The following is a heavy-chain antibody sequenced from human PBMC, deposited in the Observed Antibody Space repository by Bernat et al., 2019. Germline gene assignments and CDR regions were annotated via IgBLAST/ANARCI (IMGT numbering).Heavy chain of an antibody. CDR1: GGSFSGYY. Sequence: QVQLQQWGAGLLKPSETLSLTCAVYGGSFSGYYWSWIRQPPGKGLEWIGEINHSGSTNYNPSLKSRVTISVDTSKDQFSLKLSSVTAADTAVYYCARGWYNWNPIDYWGQGTLVTVSS. J-gene: IGHJ4*02. CDR2: INHSGST. CDR3: ARGWYNWNPIDY. D-gene: IGHD1-20*01. V-gene: IGHV4-34*01.